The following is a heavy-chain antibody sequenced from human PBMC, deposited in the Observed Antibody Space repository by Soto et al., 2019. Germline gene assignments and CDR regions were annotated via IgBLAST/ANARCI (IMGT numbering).Heavy chain of an antibody. Sequence: ASVKVSCKASGYTFTGYYMHWVRQAPGQGLEWMGWINPNSGGTNYAQKFQGWVTMTRDTSISTAYMELSRLRSDDTAVYYCARALRAVAEIDYWGQGTLVTVSS. CDR3: ARALRAVAEIDY. CDR2: INPNSGGT. D-gene: IGHD6-19*01. V-gene: IGHV1-2*04. CDR1: GYTFTGYY. J-gene: IGHJ4*02.